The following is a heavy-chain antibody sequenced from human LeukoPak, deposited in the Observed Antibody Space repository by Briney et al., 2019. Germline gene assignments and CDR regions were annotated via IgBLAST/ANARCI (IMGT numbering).Heavy chain of an antibody. Sequence: PGGSLRLSCAASGFTFSSYNMNWDRQAPGKGLEWVSSISSSSSYIYYADSVKGRFTISRDNAKKSLYLQIYSLRAEDTAVYYCAKAGSIRFDYWGRGTLVTVSS. V-gene: IGHV3-21*04. CDR3: AKAGSIRFDY. CDR1: GFTFSSYN. CDR2: ISSSSSYI. J-gene: IGHJ4*02. D-gene: IGHD1-26*01.